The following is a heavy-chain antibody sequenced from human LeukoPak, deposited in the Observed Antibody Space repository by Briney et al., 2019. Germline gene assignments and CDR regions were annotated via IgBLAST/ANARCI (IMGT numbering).Heavy chain of an antibody. D-gene: IGHD5-18*01. CDR3: ASGDTYTPDF. CDR1: GGSISSGSYY. J-gene: IGHJ4*02. V-gene: IGHV4-61*02. Sequence: SETLSLTCTVSGGSISSGSYYWSWIRQPAGKGLEYIGRIYTSGSTNYNPSLKSRVTISVDTSKNQFSLKLSSVTAADTAVYYCASGDTYTPDFWGQGTLVTVSS. CDR2: IYTSGST.